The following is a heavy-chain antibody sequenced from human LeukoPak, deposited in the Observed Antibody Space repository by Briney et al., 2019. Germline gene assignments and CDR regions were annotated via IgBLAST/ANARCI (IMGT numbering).Heavy chain of an antibody. CDR2: ISNTGNTI. J-gene: IGHJ4*02. CDR1: GFTFSRYE. CDR3: ASQGVVPAAMGY. Sequence: GGSLRLSCAASGFTFSRYEMSWVRQAPGKGLDWISYISNTGNTIYYADSVEGRFTISRDNAKNSLYLQMNSLRAEDTALYYCASQGVVPAAMGYWGQGTLVTVSS. D-gene: IGHD2-2*01. V-gene: IGHV3-48*03.